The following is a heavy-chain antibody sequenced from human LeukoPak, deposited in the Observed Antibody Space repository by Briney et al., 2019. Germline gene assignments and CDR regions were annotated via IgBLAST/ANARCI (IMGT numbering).Heavy chain of an antibody. CDR3: ARLTRNWFDP. V-gene: IGHV4-59*08. Sequence: SETLSLTCTVSGGPISSYYWSWIRQPPGKGLEWIGYIYYSGSTNYNPSLKSRVTISVDTSKNQFSLKLSSVTAADTAVYYCARLTRNWFDPWGQGTLVTVSS. CDR1: GGPISSYY. J-gene: IGHJ5*02. CDR2: IYYSGST.